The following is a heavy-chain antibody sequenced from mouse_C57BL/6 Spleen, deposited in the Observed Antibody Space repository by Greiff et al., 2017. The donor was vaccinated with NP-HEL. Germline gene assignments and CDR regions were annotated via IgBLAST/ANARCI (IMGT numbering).Heavy chain of an antibody. CDR2: IDPNSGGT. V-gene: IGHV1-72*01. J-gene: IGHJ4*01. Sequence: QVQLQQPGAELVKPGASVKLSCKASGYTFTSYWMHWVKQRPGRGLEWIGRIDPNSGGTKYNEKFKSQATLTVDKPTSTAYMQLSSLTSEDSAVDYCAYYDGYAMDYWGQGTSVTVSS. D-gene: IGHD1-1*01. CDR3: AYYDGYAMDY. CDR1: GYTFTSYW.